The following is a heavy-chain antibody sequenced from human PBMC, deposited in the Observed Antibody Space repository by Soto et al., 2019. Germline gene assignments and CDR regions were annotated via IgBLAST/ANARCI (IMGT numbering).Heavy chain of an antibody. V-gene: IGHV1-18*01. CDR3: ARGTAMAHHYYYYYGMDV. D-gene: IGHD5-18*01. J-gene: IGHJ6*02. CDR1: GYTFTSYG. CDR2: ISAYNGNT. Sequence: QVQLVQSGAEVKKPGASVKVSCKASGYTFTSYGISWVRQAPGQGLEWMGWISAYNGNTNYAQKLQGRVTMTTDTSTSTSYMELRSLRSDDTALYYCARGTAMAHHYYYYYGMDVWGQGTTVTVSS.